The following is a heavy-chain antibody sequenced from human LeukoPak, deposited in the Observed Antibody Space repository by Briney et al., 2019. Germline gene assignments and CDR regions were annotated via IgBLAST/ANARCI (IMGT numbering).Heavy chain of an antibody. CDR2: IIPILGIA. V-gene: IGHV1-69*04. CDR1: GGTFSSYA. CDR3: ASRGPGYSSGWSLDY. D-gene: IGHD6-19*01. Sequence: ASVKVSCKASGGTFSSYAISWVRQAPGQGLEWMGRIIPILGIANYAQKFQGRVTITADKSTSTAYMELRSLRSDDTAVYYCASRGPGYSSGWSLDYWGQGTLVTVSS. J-gene: IGHJ4*02.